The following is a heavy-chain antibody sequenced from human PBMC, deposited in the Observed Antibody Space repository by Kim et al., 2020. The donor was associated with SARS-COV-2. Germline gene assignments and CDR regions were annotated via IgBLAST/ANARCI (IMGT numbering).Heavy chain of an antibody. CDR3: AKAPAGGDYYY. V-gene: IGHV3-33*06. J-gene: IGHJ4*02. D-gene: IGHD4-17*01. CDR2: IWDDGSNK. CDR1: GFIFRNYG. Sequence: GGSLRLSCAASGFIFRNYGMHWVRQAPGKGLEWVAVIWDDGSNKYYADSVKGRFTISRDNSKNTLYLQMNSLRAEDTAVYYCAKAPAGGDYYYWGQGTLVSVPS.